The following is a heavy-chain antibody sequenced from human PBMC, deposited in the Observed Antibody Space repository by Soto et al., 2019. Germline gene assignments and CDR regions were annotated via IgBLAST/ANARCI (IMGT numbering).Heavy chain of an antibody. CDR1: GFTFSNVW. Sequence: PGGSLRLSCAAFGFTFSNVWMSWVRQAPGKGLEWVGRIKSKTDGGTTDYAAPVKGRFTISRDDSKNTLYLQMNSLKTEDTAVYYCTTDPTSIAARPSYYYYYYMDVWGKGTTVTVSS. J-gene: IGHJ6*03. CDR3: TTDPTSIAARPSYYYYYYMDV. CDR2: IKSKTDGGTT. D-gene: IGHD6-6*01. V-gene: IGHV3-15*01.